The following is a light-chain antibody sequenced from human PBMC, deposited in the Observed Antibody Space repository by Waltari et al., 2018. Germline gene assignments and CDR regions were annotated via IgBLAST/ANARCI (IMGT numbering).Light chain of an antibody. CDR3: QQNYSTPFT. CDR2: AAS. Sequence: DIQMSPSPSSLSASVADRVTITCRASQSISSYLNWYQQKPGKVPKLLIYAASTLQSGVPSRFSGSGSGTDFTLTISSPQPEDFATYYCQQNYSTPFTFGPGTKVDIK. CDR1: QSISSY. J-gene: IGKJ3*01. V-gene: IGKV1-39*01.